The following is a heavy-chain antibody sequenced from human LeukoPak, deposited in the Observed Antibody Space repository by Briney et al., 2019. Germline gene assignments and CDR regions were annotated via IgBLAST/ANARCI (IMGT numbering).Heavy chain of an antibody. CDR2: ISYDGSNK. CDR3: ARVGSSWYLRYNWFDP. Sequence: SGGSLRLSCAASGFTFSSYAMHWVRQAPGKGLEWVAVISYDGSNKYYADSVKGRFTISRDNSKNTLYLQMNSLRAEDTAVYYCARVGSSWYLRYNWFDPWGQGTLVTVSS. V-gene: IGHV3-30*04. D-gene: IGHD6-13*01. CDR1: GFTFSSYA. J-gene: IGHJ5*02.